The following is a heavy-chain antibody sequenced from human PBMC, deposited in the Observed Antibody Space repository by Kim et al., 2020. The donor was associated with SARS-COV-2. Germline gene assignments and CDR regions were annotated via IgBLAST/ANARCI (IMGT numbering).Heavy chain of an antibody. CDR2: ISGSGGST. CDR3: AKRVTGTTFPRYYYYDYGVDV. D-gene: IGHD1-7*01. Sequence: GGSLRLSCAASGFTFSSYAMSWVRQAPGKGLEWVSAISGSGGSTYYADSVKGRFTISRDNSKNTLYLQMNSLRAEDTAVYYCAKRVTGTTFPRYYYYDYGVDVSRQETPPTVSS. CDR1: GFTFSSYA. V-gene: IGHV3-23*01. J-gene: IGHJ6*02.